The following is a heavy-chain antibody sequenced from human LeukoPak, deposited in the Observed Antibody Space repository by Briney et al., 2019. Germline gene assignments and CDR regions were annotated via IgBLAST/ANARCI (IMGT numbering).Heavy chain of an antibody. CDR1: GFTFSSYE. D-gene: IGHD1-26*01. CDR2: IKSKTNGGEAT. CDR3: ATDRIVGASAFDV. J-gene: IGHJ3*01. Sequence: GSLRLSCAASGFTFSSYEMNWVRQAPGKGLEYIGRIKSKTNGGEATEYAAAVTGRFFISRDDSASTLYLHLNSLKTEDTAVYYCATDRIVGASAFDVWGQGTMVTVSS. V-gene: IGHV3-15*01.